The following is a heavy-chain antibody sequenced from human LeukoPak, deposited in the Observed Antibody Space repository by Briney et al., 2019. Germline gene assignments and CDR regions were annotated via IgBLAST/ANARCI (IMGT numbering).Heavy chain of an antibody. CDR3: ARANYYDSSGYQYYFDY. CDR2: ISYSGST. Sequence: SETLSLTCTVSAGSISSSSYYWGLIRQPPGEGLEWSGSISYSGSTYYNPSFKSRVTISVDKSKKQFSLKLRSVPAADTAVYYCARANYYDSSGYQYYFDYWGEGTLVTVSS. J-gene: IGHJ4*02. D-gene: IGHD3-22*01. CDR1: AGSISSSSYY. V-gene: IGHV4-39*01.